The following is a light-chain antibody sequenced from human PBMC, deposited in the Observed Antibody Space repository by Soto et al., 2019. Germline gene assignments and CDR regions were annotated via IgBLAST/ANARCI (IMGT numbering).Light chain of an antibody. Sequence: EIVMTQSPATLSVSPGERATLSCRASQSVSSNLAWYQQKPGQSPRLLIYDASTRATGIPARFSGSGSGTDFTITISSLQSEDFAVYYCQHFNNWPPVFGPGTQVDIK. V-gene: IGKV3-15*01. CDR2: DAS. CDR1: QSVSSN. CDR3: QHFNNWPPV. J-gene: IGKJ3*01.